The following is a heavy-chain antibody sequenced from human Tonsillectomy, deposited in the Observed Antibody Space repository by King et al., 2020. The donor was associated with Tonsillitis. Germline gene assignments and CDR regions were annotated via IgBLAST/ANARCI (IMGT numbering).Heavy chain of an antibody. CDR2: ISSSSSYI. CDR1: GFTFSSYS. V-gene: IGHV3-21*01. J-gene: IGHJ6*02. Sequence: VQLVESGGGLVKPGGSLRLSCAASGFTFSSYSMNWVRQAPGKGLEWVSSISSSSSYIYYADSVKGRFTISRDNAKNSLYLQMNSLRAEDTAVYYCARESGGIALAAHSNYYYGMDVWGQGTTVTVSS. CDR3: ARESGGIALAAHSNYYYGMDV. D-gene: IGHD6-19*01.